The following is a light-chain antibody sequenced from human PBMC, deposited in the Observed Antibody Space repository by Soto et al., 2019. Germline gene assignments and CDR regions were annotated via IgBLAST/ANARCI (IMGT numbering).Light chain of an antibody. CDR1: QSVSSN. CDR3: QQYNNWPRT. CDR2: GAS. J-gene: IGKJ1*01. V-gene: IGKV3-15*01. Sequence: EIVMTQSPATLSVSPGERATLSCRASQSVSSNLAWYQQKRGQAPRLLIYGASTRATGIPARVSGSGSGTEFTLTISSLQSADFAVYYCQQYNNWPRTFGQGTKVEIK.